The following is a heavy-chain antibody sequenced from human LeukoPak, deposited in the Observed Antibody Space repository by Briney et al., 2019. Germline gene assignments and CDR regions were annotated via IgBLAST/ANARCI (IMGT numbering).Heavy chain of an antibody. D-gene: IGHD3-22*01. CDR1: GFTFGDFT. Sequence: GGSLRLSCTPSGFTFGDFTMSWVRQAPGKGLEWGGFIRSEASGGTTEYAASVKGRFTLSRDDSKSIAYVQMTSLKTEDTAVYYCAREQYYDTSGYFWRVDYWGQGTLVTVSS. J-gene: IGHJ4*02. V-gene: IGHV3-49*04. CDR2: IRSEASGGTT. CDR3: AREQYYDTSGYFWRVDY.